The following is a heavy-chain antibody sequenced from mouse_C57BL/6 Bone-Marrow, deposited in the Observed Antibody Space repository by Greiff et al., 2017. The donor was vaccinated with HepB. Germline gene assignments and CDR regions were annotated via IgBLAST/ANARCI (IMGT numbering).Heavy chain of an antibody. J-gene: IGHJ2*01. CDR2: IYPGSGST. CDR1: GYTFTSYW. Sequence: QVQLQQPGAELVKPGASVKMSCKASGYTFTSYWITWVKQRPRQGLEWIGDIYPGSGSTNYNEKFKSKATLTVDTSSSTAYMQLSSLTSEDSAVYYCALNLLWSYYFDYWGQGTTLTVSS. CDR3: ALNLLWSYYFDY. D-gene: IGHD2-1*01. V-gene: IGHV1-55*01.